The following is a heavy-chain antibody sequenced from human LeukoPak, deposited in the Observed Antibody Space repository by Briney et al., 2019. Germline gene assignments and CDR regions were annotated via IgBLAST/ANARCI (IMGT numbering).Heavy chain of an antibody. D-gene: IGHD3-16*01. CDR3: AREMAAAKFYVWYY. Sequence: SETLSLTCTVSGGSISSSSYYWGWIRQPPGKGLEWIGSIYYSGGTYYNPSLKSRVTISVDTSKNQFSLKLSSVTAADTAVYYCAREMAAAKFYVWYYWGREPWSPSPQ. J-gene: IGHJ4*02. V-gene: IGHV4-39*02. CDR2: IYYSGGT. CDR1: GGSISSSSYY.